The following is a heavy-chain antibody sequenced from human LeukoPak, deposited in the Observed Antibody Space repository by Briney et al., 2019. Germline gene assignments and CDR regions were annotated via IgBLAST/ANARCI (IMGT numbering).Heavy chain of an antibody. Sequence: GGSLRLSCAASGFALSSHWMTWVRQVPGRGPEWVANVNRDGSETYYLDSVKGRFTISKDNAKNSLYLQMNSLRAEDTAVYYCAAISYLAFDIWGRGTVVTVSS. J-gene: IGHJ3*02. CDR1: GFALSSHW. CDR2: VNRDGSET. CDR3: AAISYLAFDI. D-gene: IGHD2/OR15-2a*01. V-gene: IGHV3-7*03.